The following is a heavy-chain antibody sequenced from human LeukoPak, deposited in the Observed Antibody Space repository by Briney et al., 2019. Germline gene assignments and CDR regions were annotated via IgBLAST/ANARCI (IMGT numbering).Heavy chain of an antibody. CDR3: ARLTVTRYFDY. D-gene: IGHD4-17*01. CDR2: ISSGGSTI. J-gene: IGHJ4*02. Sequence: TGGSLRLSCAASGFTFSSSEMNWVRQAPGKGPEWVSYISSGGSTIYYADSVKGRFTISRDNAKNSLYLQMNSLRAEDTAVYYCARLTVTRYFDYWGQGTLVTVSS. CDR1: GFTFSSSE. V-gene: IGHV3-48*03.